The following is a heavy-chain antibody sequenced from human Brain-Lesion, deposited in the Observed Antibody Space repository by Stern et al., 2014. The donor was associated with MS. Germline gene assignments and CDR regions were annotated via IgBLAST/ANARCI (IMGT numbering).Heavy chain of an antibody. J-gene: IGHJ6*02. V-gene: IGHV4-61*02. CDR3: ARGRVVPGFQYYATDV. Sequence: VQLVESGPGLVKPSQTLSLSCTVSGGSISSGGYYWSWIRQPAGKGLAWIGRIFNSGSTGYNPSLKSRVTISIDTSKNQFSLRLTSMTAADTAVYYCARGRVVPGFQYYATDVWGQGTTVIVSS. D-gene: IGHD2-2*01. CDR1: GGSISSGGYY. CDR2: IFNSGST.